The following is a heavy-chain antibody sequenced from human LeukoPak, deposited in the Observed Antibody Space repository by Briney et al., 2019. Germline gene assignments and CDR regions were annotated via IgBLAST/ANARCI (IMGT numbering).Heavy chain of an antibody. CDR3: GIHYYASGNYYNPIFY. J-gene: IGHJ4*02. CDR1: GFTFSRYG. CDR2: IRYDESDK. D-gene: IGHD3-10*01. V-gene: IGHV3-30*02. Sequence: GGSLRLSCAASGFTFSRYGMHWVRQAPGKGLEWVAFIRYDESDKKYKDSVKGRFTVSKDNSKNTLSLQMHSLRVEDTAVYYCGIHYYASGNYYNPIFYWGQGALVTVSS.